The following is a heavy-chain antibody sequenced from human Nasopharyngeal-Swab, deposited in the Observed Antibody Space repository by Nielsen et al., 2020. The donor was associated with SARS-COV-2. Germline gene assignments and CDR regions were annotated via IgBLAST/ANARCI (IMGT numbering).Heavy chain of an antibody. CDR3: ARYPSSSWSSYGMDV. Sequence: PGKGLEWIGYIYYTGSTYCNPSLKSRVTISVDTSKDQFSLKLTSVTAADTAVYCCARYPSSSWSSYGMDVWGQGTTVTVSS. D-gene: IGHD6-13*01. CDR2: IYYTGST. J-gene: IGHJ6*02. V-gene: IGHV4-31*02.